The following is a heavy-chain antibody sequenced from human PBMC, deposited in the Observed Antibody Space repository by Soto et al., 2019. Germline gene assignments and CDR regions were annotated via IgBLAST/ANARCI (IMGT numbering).Heavy chain of an antibody. J-gene: IGHJ6*02. CDR2: IYHSGST. D-gene: IGHD3-3*01. CDR3: ARASSVLRFLEWSPLYGMDV. CDR1: GGSISSSNW. V-gene: IGHV4-4*02. Sequence: PSETLSLTCAVSGGSISSSNWGGGVGRPQGRGWKWIGEIYHSGSTNYNPSLKSRVTISVDKSKNQFSLKLSSVTAADTAVYYCARASSVLRFLEWSPLYGMDVWGQGTTVTVSS.